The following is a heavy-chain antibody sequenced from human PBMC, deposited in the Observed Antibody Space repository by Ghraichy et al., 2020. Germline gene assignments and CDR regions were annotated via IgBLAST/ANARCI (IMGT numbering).Heavy chain of an antibody. CDR3: ARGGHIVVVTAISLDY. D-gene: IGHD2-21*02. Sequence: GGSLRLSCAASGFTFSSYGMHWVRQAPGKGLEWVVVISYDGSNKYYADSVKGRFTISRDNSKNTLYLQMNSLRAEDTAVYYCARGGHIVVVTAISLDYWGQGTLVTVSS. CDR1: GFTFSSYG. V-gene: IGHV3-30*03. CDR2: ISYDGSNK. J-gene: IGHJ4*02.